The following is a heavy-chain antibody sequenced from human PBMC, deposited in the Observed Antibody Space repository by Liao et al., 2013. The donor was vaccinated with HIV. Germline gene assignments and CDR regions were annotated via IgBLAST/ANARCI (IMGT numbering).Heavy chain of an antibody. CDR3: ARGVGDYYDRGGYSDL. Sequence: QVQLQESGPGLVKPSETLSLTCSVSGGAIGSDYWSWIRQPPGKGLEWIGYIYQSGSTYYNPSLKSRVTISVDRSKNQFSLRLNSVTAADTAVYYCARGVGDYYDRGGYSDLWGRGTLVTVSS. V-gene: IGHV4-59*12. J-gene: IGHJ2*01. CDR2: IYQSGST. CDR1: GGAIGSDY. D-gene: IGHD3-22*01.